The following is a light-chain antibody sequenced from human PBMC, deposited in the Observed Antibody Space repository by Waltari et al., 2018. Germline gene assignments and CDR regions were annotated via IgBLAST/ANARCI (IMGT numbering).Light chain of an antibody. CDR3: CSYAGSATPVL. CDR2: DVT. Sequence: QSALTQAASVSGSPGQSITISCAGTSSDVGDYKYFSWYQQPPGKAPKLMIYDVTKRPSGVSNRFSGSKSASTASLTISGLQAEDEADYYCCSYAGSATPVLFGGGTKLTVL. V-gene: IGLV2-23*02. J-gene: IGLJ2*01. CDR1: SSDVGDYKY.